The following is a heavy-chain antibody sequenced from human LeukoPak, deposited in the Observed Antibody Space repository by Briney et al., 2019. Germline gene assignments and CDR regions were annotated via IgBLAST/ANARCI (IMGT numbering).Heavy chain of an antibody. V-gene: IGHV3-53*04. CDR2: IYSCFPT. CDR3: ARVPYRTGPLDY. Sequence: GGSLRLSCAASGFTVSSNYMRWVRQAPGKGVEWVSVIYSCFPTYYSASFKRRFPISRHNSKNTLYLQMKSLRAEDTAVYYCARVPYRTGPLDYWGQGTLVTVSS. J-gene: IGHJ4*02. D-gene: IGHD2-8*02. CDR1: GFTVSSNY.